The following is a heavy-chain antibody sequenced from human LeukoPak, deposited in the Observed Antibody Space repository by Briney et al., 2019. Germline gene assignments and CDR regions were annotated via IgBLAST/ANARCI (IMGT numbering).Heavy chain of an antibody. J-gene: IGHJ4*02. D-gene: IGHD6-13*01. Sequence: GGSLRLSCAASGFTFSSYGMHWVRQAPGKGLEWVAVISYDGSNKYYADSVKGRFTISRDNSKNTLYLQMDSLRAEDTAVYYCAKRGGSSTWEIDYWGQGTLVTVSS. V-gene: IGHV3-30*18. CDR2: ISYDGSNK. CDR3: AKRGGSSTWEIDY. CDR1: GFTFSSYG.